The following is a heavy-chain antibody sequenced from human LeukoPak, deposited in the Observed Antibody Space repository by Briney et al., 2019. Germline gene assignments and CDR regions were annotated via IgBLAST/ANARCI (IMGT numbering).Heavy chain of an antibody. CDR3: ARDGFGELVGLLHSRQLYWFDA. D-gene: IGHD3-10*01. J-gene: IGHJ5*02. Sequence: SGTLSLTCAVSWASISSNNWWWSWVRQPPGKGLEWIVEIYHSGSTNYNPSLKSRVTMSVDKSKNQFSLKLSSVTAADTAVYSCARDGFGELVGLLHSRQLYWFDAWGQGTLVTVSS. CDR1: WASISSNNW. V-gene: IGHV4-4*02. CDR2: IYHSGST.